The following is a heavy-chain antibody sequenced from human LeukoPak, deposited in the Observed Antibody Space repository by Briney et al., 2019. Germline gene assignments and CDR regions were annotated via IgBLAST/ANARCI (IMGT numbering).Heavy chain of an antibody. CDR3: ARNGDPGPYYFDF. Sequence: ASVNVSCKASVYTITSYSISWVRQAPGQGLEWMGWISAYNGNTNYAQKLQGRVTMTRDTSTSTAYMELMSLRPDDTAVYFCARNGDPGPYYFDFGGQGTLVTVSS. CDR1: VYTITSYS. CDR2: ISAYNGNT. J-gene: IGHJ4*02. D-gene: IGHD2-21*02. V-gene: IGHV1-18*01.